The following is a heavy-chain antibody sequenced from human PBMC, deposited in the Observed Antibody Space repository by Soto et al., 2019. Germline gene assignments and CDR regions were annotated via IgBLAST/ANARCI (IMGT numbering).Heavy chain of an antibody. V-gene: IGHV4-38-2*02. J-gene: IGHJ5*02. CDR1: GYSISSGYY. CDR3: ARDRSGGTAMPYNWFDP. Sequence: PSETLSLTCAVSGYSISSGYYWGWIRQPPGKGLEWIGSIYHSGSTYYNPSLKSRVTISVDTSKNQFSLKLSSVTAADTAVYYCARDRSGGTAMPYNWFDPWGQGTLVTVSS. D-gene: IGHD5-18*01. CDR2: IYHSGST.